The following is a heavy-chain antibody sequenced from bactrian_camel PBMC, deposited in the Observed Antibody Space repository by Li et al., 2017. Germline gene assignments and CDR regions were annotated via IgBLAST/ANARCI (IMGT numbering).Heavy chain of an antibody. CDR1: DDTYSSNC. CDR2: IYTGDHRA. J-gene: IGHJ4*01. V-gene: IGHV3S40*01. D-gene: IGHD4*01. Sequence: VQLVESGGGSVQAGGSLRLSCAASDDTYSSNCMGWFRQAPGKEREGVAGIYTGDHRAWHADSVKGRFTVSRDNAKNTVYLQMKGLKPADTAAYYCTTGRDYSDYVLPFNDWGQGTQVTVS. CDR3: TTGRDYSDYVLPFND.